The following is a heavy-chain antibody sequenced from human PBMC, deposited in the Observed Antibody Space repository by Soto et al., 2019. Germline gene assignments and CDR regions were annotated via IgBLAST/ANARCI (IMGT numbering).Heavy chain of an antibody. CDR3: ARLPMFGGYFDY. CDR2: INYSGST. Sequence: SETLSLTCAFYGGSFSGYYWSWIRQPPGKGLEWIGYINYSGSTNYNPSLKSRVTISVDTSKNQFSLKLSSVTAADTAVYYCARLPMFGGYFDYWGQGTLVTVSS. CDR1: GGSFSGYY. D-gene: IGHD3-10*02. V-gene: IGHV4-34*01. J-gene: IGHJ4*02.